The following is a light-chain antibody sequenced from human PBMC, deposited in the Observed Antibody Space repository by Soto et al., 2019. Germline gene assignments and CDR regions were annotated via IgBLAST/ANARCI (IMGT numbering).Light chain of an antibody. V-gene: IGKV3-20*01. CDR1: QSVRSTS. CDR3: QQYGSSPIT. J-gene: IGKJ5*01. Sequence: IVLTQSPGTVSLSPGERATLSCRASQSVRSTSLAWYQQKPGQALRLLIYGSSNRATGIPDGFSGSGSGTDFTLTISRLEHEDFALYFCQQYGSSPITFGQGTRLEIK. CDR2: GSS.